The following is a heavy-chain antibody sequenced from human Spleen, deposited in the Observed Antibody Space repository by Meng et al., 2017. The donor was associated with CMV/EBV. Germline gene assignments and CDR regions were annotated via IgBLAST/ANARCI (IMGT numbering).Heavy chain of an antibody. V-gene: IGHV3-15*01. CDR1: GFTFNNAW. CDR2: IRGRADAGAT. Sequence: GESLKISCAASGFTFNNAWMTWVRQAPGKGLEWVGRIRGRADAGATDYSAPVKGRFTISRDDSKSMLYLEMNSLKIEDTAVYFCSTQYYDFSSGFHYFDYWGQGTLVTVSS. CDR3: STQYYDFSSGFHYFDY. D-gene: IGHD3-3*01. J-gene: IGHJ4*02.